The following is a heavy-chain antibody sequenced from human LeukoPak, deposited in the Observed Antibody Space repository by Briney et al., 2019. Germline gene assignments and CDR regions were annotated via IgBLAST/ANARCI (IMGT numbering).Heavy chain of an antibody. CDR3: AREMVVAATLIFDY. D-gene: IGHD2-15*01. J-gene: IGHJ4*02. CDR1: GGTFSSYA. V-gene: IGHV1-69*04. Sequence: SVKVSCKASGGTFSSYAISWVRQAPGQGLEWMGRIIPILGIANYAQKFQGRVTITADKSTSTAYMELSSLRSEDTAVYYCAREMVVAATLIFDYWGQGTLVTVSS. CDR2: IIPILGIA.